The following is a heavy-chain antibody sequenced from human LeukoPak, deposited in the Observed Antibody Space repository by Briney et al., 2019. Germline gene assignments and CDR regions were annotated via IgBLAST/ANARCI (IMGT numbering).Heavy chain of an antibody. CDR1: GFTFSNYA. CDR3: AELGITMIGGV. Sequence: GGSLRLSCAASGFTFSNYAMSWVRQAPGKRLEWVSTFSGSGGSTYYADSVKGRFTISRDNAKNSLYLQMNSLRAEDTAVYYCAELGITMIGGVWGKGTTVTISS. D-gene: IGHD3-10*02. V-gene: IGHV3-23*01. J-gene: IGHJ6*04. CDR2: FSGSGGST.